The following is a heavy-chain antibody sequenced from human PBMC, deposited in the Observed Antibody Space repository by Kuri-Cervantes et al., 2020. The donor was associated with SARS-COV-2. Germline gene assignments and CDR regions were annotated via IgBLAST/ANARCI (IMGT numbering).Heavy chain of an antibody. J-gene: IGHJ5*01. CDR1: GFTFNTCA. CDR2: ISGNSNDI. Sequence: LSLTCAASGFTFNTCAMSWVRQAPGKGLEWVSYISGNSNDIRYADSVKGRFTISRDSAKNSLYLQMNSLRDEDTAVYYCAKEGLGHCSTTSCYPDSWGQGTLVTVSS. CDR3: AKEGLGHCSTTSCYPDS. D-gene: IGHD2-2*03. V-gene: IGHV3-48*02.